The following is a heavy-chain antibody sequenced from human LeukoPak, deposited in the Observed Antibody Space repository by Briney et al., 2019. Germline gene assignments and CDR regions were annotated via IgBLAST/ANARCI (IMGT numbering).Heavy chain of an antibody. CDR2: INHSGST. Sequence: SETLSLTCAVYGGSFSGYYWSWVRQPPGKGLEWIGEINHSGSTTYNPSLKSRVTISVDTSKNQFSLKLISVRAADTAVYFCARKGGRLDVDYWGQGTLVTVSS. CDR1: GGSFSGYY. J-gene: IGHJ4*02. D-gene: IGHD3-16*01. CDR3: ARKGGRLDVDY. V-gene: IGHV4-34*01.